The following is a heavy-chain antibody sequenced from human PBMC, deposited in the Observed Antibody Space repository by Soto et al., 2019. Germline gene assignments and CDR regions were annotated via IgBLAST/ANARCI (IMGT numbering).Heavy chain of an antibody. D-gene: IGHD3-22*01. CDR2: INPNSGGT. CDR3: ARVGGDYYYDSSGYPT. V-gene: IGHV1-2*02. Sequence: AXVEVSCQXSGSTCTGYYMHWVRQAPGQGLEWMGWINPNSGGTNYAQKFQGRVTMTRDTSISTAYMELSRLRSDDTAVYYCARVGGDYYYDSSGYPTWGQGTLVTVPS. J-gene: IGHJ5*02. CDR1: GSTCTGYY.